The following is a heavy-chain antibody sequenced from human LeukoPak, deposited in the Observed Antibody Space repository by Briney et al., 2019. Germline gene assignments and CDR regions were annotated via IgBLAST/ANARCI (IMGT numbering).Heavy chain of an antibody. D-gene: IGHD5-24*01. CDR1: GYTFTSYY. Sequence: ASVKVSCKASGYTFTSYYMHWVRQAPGQGLEWMGIINPSGGSTSYAQKFQGRVTMTRDTSTSTVYMEPSSLRSEDTAVYYCARARDGYSAHNYFDYWGQGTLVTVSS. CDR3: ARARDGYSAHNYFDY. J-gene: IGHJ4*02. CDR2: INPSGGST. V-gene: IGHV1-46*01.